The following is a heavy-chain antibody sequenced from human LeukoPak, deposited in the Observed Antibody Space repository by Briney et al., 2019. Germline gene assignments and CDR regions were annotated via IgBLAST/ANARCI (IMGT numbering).Heavy chain of an antibody. Sequence: PSETLSLTCTVSGGSISSSSYYWGWIRQPPGKGLEWIGSIYYSGSTYYNPSLKSRVTISVDTSKNQFSLKLSSVTAADTAVYYCASALEAMTTDTSFDPWGQGTLVTVSS. CDR1: GGSISSSSYY. D-gene: IGHD4-17*01. V-gene: IGHV4-39*07. CDR3: ASALEAMTTDTSFDP. J-gene: IGHJ5*02. CDR2: IYYSGST.